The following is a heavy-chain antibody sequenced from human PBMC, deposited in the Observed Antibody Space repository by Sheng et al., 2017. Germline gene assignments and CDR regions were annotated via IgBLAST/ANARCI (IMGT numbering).Heavy chain of an antibody. CDR3: ARDWGAAAGNRPLYYFDY. J-gene: IGHJ4*02. CDR1: GGTFSSYA. CDR2: IIPIFGTA. Sequence: QVQLVQSGAEVKKPGSSVKVSCKASGGTFSSYAISWVRQAPGQGLEWMGGIIPIFGTANYAQKFQGRVTITADESTSTAYMELSSLRSEDTAVYYCARDWGAAAGNRPLYYFDYWGQGTLVTVSS. V-gene: IGHV1-69*13. D-gene: IGHD6-13*01.